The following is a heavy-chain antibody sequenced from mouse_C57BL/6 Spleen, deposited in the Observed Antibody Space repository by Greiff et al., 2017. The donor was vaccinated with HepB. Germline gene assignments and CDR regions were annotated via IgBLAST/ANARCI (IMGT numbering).Heavy chain of an antibody. V-gene: IGHV5-9*01. J-gene: IGHJ1*03. CDR2: ISGGGGNT. CDR3: ASTGSSYWYFDV. CDR1: GFTFSSYT. D-gene: IGHD1-1*01. Sequence: DVKLVESGGGLVKPGGSLKLSCAASGFTFSSYTMSWVRQTPEKRLEWVATISGGGGNTYYPDSVKGRFTISRDNAKNTLYLQMSSLRSEDTALYYCASTGSSYWYFDVWGTGTTVTVSS.